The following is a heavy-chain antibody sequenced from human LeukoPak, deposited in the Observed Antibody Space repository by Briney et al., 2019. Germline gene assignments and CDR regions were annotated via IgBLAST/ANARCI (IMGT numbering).Heavy chain of an antibody. CDR3: ASVYDSSGYYPF. D-gene: IGHD3-22*01. V-gene: IGHV4-34*01. J-gene: IGHJ4*02. Sequence: SEILSLTCAVYGGSFSGYYWSWIRQPPGKGLEWIGEINHSGSTNYNPSLKSRVTISVDTSKNQFSLKLSSVTAADTAEYYCASVYDSSGYYPFWGQGTLVTVSS. CDR2: INHSGST. CDR1: GGSFSGYY.